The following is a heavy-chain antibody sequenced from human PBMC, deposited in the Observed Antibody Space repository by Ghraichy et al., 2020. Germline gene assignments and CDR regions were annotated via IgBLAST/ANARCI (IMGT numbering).Heavy chain of an antibody. D-gene: IGHD1-26*01. CDR1: GFTFSDYY. CDR2: ISSSGSTI. V-gene: IGHV3-11*01. J-gene: IGHJ6*02. CDR3: ARHSGSYPLYYYYYGMDV. Sequence: GGSLRLSCAASGFTFSDYYMSWIRQAPGKGLEWVSYISSSGSTIYYADSVKGRFTISRDNAKNSLYLQMNSLRAEDTAVYYCARHSGSYPLYYYYYGMDVWGQGTTVTVSS.